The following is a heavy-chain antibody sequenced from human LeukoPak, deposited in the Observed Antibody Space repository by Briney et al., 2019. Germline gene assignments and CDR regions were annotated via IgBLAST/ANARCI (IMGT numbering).Heavy chain of an antibody. D-gene: IGHD4-17*01. CDR1: GFTFNNYA. J-gene: IGHJ4*02. Sequence: GGSLRLSCAASGFTFNNYAMNWVRQAPGKGLEWVSSISGGGETTYYADSAKGRFTISRDNSQNTLCLQMNSLRAEDTAVYYCARDYADYVGYFFFDYWGQGTLVTVSS. CDR3: ARDYADYVGYFFFDY. V-gene: IGHV3-23*01. CDR2: ISGGGETT.